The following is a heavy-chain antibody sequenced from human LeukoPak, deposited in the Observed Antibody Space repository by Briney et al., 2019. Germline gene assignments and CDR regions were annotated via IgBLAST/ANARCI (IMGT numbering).Heavy chain of an antibody. Sequence: SETLSLTCTVSGGSISTYYWSWIRQPPGKGLEWIGYIYNSGSTNYNPSLKSRVTISVDTSKNKFPLKLSSVTAADTAVYYCARGGYSYGYDDDFDYWGQGTLVTVSS. CDR1: GGSISTYY. CDR3: ARGGYSYGYDDDFDY. V-gene: IGHV4-59*01. CDR2: IYNSGST. J-gene: IGHJ4*02. D-gene: IGHD5-18*01.